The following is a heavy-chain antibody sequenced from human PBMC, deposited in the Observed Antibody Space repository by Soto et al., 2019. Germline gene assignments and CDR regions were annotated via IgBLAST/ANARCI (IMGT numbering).Heavy chain of an antibody. CDR2: INSNGRSI. CDR1: GFTLTNYW. Sequence: EVQLVESGGGLVQPGGSLRLSCAASGFTLTNYWMHWVRQAPGKGLVWVSRINSNGRSITYADSVKGRFTISRDNATNTLYLQMNSLRVEDTAVYYCARGGAARAYYYYGIDVWGQGTTVTVSS. J-gene: IGHJ6*02. CDR3: ARGGAARAYYYYGIDV. V-gene: IGHV3-74*01. D-gene: IGHD6-6*01.